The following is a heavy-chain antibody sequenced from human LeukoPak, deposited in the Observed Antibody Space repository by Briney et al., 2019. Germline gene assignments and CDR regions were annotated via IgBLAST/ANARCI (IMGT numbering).Heavy chain of an antibody. CDR1: GGSISSGGYY. Sequence: PSETLSLTCTVSGGSISSGGYYWSWIRQHPGKGLEWIGYIYYSGSTYYNPSLKSRVTISVDTSKNQFSLKLSSVTAADTAVYYCARFSWGYYGSGSYYNELAYFDYWGQGTLVTVSS. D-gene: IGHD3-10*01. V-gene: IGHV4-31*03. CDR2: IYYSGST. J-gene: IGHJ4*02. CDR3: ARFSWGYYGSGSYYNELAYFDY.